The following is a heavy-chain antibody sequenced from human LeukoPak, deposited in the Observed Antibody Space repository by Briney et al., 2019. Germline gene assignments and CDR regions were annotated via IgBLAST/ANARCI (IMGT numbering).Heavy chain of an antibody. CDR3: ATSDDSSGSD. Sequence: GGSLRLSCAASGFTFSGYWMSWVRQAPGKGPEWVANINQDGSIIHYVDSAKGRFTISRDNAKNSLYLQMNYLRAEDTALYYCATSDDSSGSDWGQGTLVTVSS. J-gene: IGHJ4*02. CDR1: GFTFSGYW. V-gene: IGHV3-7*01. CDR2: INQDGSII. D-gene: IGHD3-22*01.